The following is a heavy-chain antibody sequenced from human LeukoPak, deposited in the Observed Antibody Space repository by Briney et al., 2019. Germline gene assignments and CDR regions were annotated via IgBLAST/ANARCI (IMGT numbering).Heavy chain of an antibody. CDR3: AKAYGIVGARYYYYYGMDV. V-gene: IGHV3-9*01. CDR1: GFTFDDYA. J-gene: IGHJ6*02. D-gene: IGHD1-26*01. CDR2: ISWNSGSI. Sequence: PLRLSCAASGFTFDDYAMHWVRQAPGKGLEWVSGISWNSGSIGYADSVKGRFTISRDNAKNSLYLQMNSLRAEDTALYYCAKAYGIVGARYYYYYGMDVWGQGTTVTVSS.